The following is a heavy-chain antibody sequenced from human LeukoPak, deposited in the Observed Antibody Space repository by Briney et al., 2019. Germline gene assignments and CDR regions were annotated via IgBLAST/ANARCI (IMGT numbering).Heavy chain of an antibody. CDR3: ARDRRSGSWYPSLGY. D-gene: IGHD6-13*01. CDR1: GFTFNTYW. CDR2: IKSDGSST. Sequence: PGGSLRLSCAASGFTFNTYWMNWVRQAPGKGLEWVSRIKSDGSSTNYAASVKGRFTISRDNAKNTLYPQMNSLRAADTAVYYCARDRRSGSWYPSLGYWGQGTLVTVSS. V-gene: IGHV3-74*01. J-gene: IGHJ4*02.